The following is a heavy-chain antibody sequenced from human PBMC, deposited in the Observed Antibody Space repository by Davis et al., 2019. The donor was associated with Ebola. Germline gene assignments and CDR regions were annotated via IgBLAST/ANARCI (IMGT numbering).Heavy chain of an antibody. CDR3: AREIVVGATTRLGAFDI. CDR1: GYTFTGYY. CDR2: INPNSGGT. D-gene: IGHD1-26*01. V-gene: IGHV1-2*02. J-gene: IGHJ3*02. Sequence: ASVKVSCKASGYTFTGYYMHWVRQAPGQGLEWTGWINPNSGGTNYAQKFQGRVTMTRDTSISTAYMELSRLRSDDTAVYYCAREIVVGATTRLGAFDIWGQGTMVTVSS.